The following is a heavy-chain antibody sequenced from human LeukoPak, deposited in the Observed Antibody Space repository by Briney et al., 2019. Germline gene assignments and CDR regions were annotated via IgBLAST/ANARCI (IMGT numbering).Heavy chain of an antibody. CDR1: GFTFSSYS. J-gene: IGHJ6*02. Sequence: PGGSLRLSCAASGFTFSSYSMNWVRQAPGRGLEWVSSISSSSSYIYYADSVKGRFTISRDNAKNSLYLQMNSLRAEDTAVYYCARVSTSYDFWSGYFPQVYGMDVWGQGTTVTVSS. CDR3: ARVSTSYDFWSGYFPQVYGMDV. CDR2: ISSSSSYI. V-gene: IGHV3-21*01. D-gene: IGHD3-3*01.